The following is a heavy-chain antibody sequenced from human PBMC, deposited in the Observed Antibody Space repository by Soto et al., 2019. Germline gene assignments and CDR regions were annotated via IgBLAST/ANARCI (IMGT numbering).Heavy chain of an antibody. Sequence: QVTLKESGPVLVKPTETLTLTCTVSGFSLSNARMGVSWIRQPPGKALEWLAHIFSNDEKSYSTSLKSRLTTSKHTSKRQVVLTMTNIDPVDTATFYCAREVGYTSSWGFDPWGQGTLVTVSS. V-gene: IGHV2-26*01. D-gene: IGHD6-13*01. CDR3: AREVGYTSSWGFDP. CDR2: IFSNDEK. CDR1: GFSLSNARMG. J-gene: IGHJ5*02.